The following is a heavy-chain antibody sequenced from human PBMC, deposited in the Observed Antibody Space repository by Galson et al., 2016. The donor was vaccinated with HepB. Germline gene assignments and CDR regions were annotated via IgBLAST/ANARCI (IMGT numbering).Heavy chain of an antibody. CDR3: ARDRGAPNTIFGVVIESYYYYAMDV. V-gene: IGHV1-18*01. J-gene: IGHJ6*02. CDR2: ISGFNGNT. D-gene: IGHD3-3*01. CDR1: GYTFTSYG. Sequence: SVKVSCKASGYTFTSYGVTWVRQAPGQGLEWMGWISGFNGNTSYAQKPQGRVTMTTDTSTSTAYMELRSLRSDDTDVYYCARDRGAPNTIFGVVIESYYYYAMDVWGQGTTVTVSS.